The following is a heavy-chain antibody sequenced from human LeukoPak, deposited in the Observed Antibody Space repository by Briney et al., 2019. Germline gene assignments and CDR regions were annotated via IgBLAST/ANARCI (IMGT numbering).Heavy chain of an antibody. CDR2: IYYSGST. CDR1: GGSISSSSYY. Sequence: SETLSLTCTVSGGSISSSSYYWGWIRQPPGKGLEWIGSIYYSGSTYYNPSLKSRVTISVDTSKNQFSLKLSSVTAADTAVYYCARHLWIGEAKWLAFLPWGQGTLVTVSS. V-gene: IGHV4-39*01. D-gene: IGHD3-10*01. J-gene: IGHJ5*02. CDR3: ARHLWIGEAKWLAFLP.